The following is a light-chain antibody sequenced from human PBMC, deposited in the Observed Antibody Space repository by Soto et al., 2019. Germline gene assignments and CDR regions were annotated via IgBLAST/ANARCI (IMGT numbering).Light chain of an antibody. V-gene: IGKV1-5*03. J-gene: IGKJ1*01. CDR1: QTINNW. CDR3: QQYNTYPWT. CDR2: KTS. Sequence: DVQMTQSPFTLSASVGDRVTITCRASQTINNWLAWYQQRPGKAPTFLIYKTSTLETGVPSRFSGSGSGTEFTLTISSLQPEDFAIYYCQQYNTYPWTFGQGTRVES.